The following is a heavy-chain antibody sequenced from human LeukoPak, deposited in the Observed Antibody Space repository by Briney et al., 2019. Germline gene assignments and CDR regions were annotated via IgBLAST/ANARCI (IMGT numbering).Heavy chain of an antibody. V-gene: IGHV3-64D*09. D-gene: IGHD1-26*01. CDR2: ISSDGGRT. CDR3: VNDPRGNYFYFDY. CDR1: GFTFSSFA. J-gene: IGHJ4*02. Sequence: GGSLRLSCSASGFTFSSFAMFWLRQAPGKGLEYVSGISSDGGRTNYADSVKARFTISRDNSKVTLYLQMTSLRPEDTAIYYCVNDPRGNYFYFDYWGQGTLVTVSS.